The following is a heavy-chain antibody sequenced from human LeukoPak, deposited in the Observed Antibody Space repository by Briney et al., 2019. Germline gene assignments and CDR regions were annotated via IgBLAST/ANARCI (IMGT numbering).Heavy chain of an antibody. Sequence: GGSLRLSCAASGFTFSSYGMHWVRQAPGKGLEWVAIIWYDGSNKYYADSVKGRFTISRDNSKNTLYLQMNSLRAEDTAVYYCAKLAQGIAAAGTPIFDYWGQGTLVTVSS. CDR1: GFTFSSYG. CDR2: IWYDGSNK. CDR3: AKLAQGIAAAGTPIFDY. D-gene: IGHD6-13*01. J-gene: IGHJ4*02. V-gene: IGHV3-30*02.